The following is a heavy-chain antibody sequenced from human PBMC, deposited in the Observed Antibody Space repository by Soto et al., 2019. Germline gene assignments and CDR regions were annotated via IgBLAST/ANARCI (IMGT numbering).Heavy chain of an antibody. CDR3: TYCSSTSCYLY. CDR1: GFTFSTYA. CDR2: ISGSGGST. J-gene: IGHJ4*02. D-gene: IGHD2-2*01. V-gene: IGHV3-23*01. Sequence: LRLSCAAAGFTFSTYAMSWVRQAPGGGLEWVSTISGSGGSTYYADSVKGRFTISRDNSKNTLYLQMNSLRAEDTAVYYCTYCSSTSCYLYWGQGTLVTVSS.